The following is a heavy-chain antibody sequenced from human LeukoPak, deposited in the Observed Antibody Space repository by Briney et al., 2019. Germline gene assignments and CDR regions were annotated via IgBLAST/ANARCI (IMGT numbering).Heavy chain of an antibody. D-gene: IGHD2-15*01. CDR3: ARLGHVVVVAATTKGFDY. J-gene: IGHJ4*02. V-gene: IGHV5-51*01. CDR2: IYPDDSRT. Sequence: GESLKISCRGSGYRFPKSWIGWVRQMPGKGLEWMGIIYPDDSRTKYSPSFQGQVTMSVDKSISTAYLQWSSLKASDTAMYYCARLGHVVVVAATTKGFDYWGQGTLVTVSS. CDR1: GYRFPKSW.